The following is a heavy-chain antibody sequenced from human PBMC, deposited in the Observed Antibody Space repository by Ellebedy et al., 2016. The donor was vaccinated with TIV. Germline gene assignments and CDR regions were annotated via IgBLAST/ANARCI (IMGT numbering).Heavy chain of an antibody. D-gene: IGHD2-21*02. J-gene: IGHJ2*01. CDR2: IHYSGTT. CDR1: GDSITSSTYL. V-gene: IGHV4-39*07. CDR3: ARARGGGYYPYWYFDL. Sequence: MPGGSLRLSCTVSGDSITSSTYLWGWIRQPPGKGLEWIATIHYSGTTYYNPSLKSRVTISVDTSNNQVSLKLSSVTAADTAIYYCARARGGGYYPYWYFDLWGRGTLVSVSS.